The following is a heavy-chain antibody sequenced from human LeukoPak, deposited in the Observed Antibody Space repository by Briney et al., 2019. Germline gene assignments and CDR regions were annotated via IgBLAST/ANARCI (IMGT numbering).Heavy chain of an antibody. CDR3: ARDSSPGNFYKGDILTGYSL. CDR2: VYYSGST. D-gene: IGHD3-9*01. CDR1: GGSISSSSYY. V-gene: IGHV4-61*01. J-gene: IGHJ4*02. Sequence: SETLSLTCTVSGGSISSSSYYWSWIRQPPGKGLEWIGYVYYSGSTNYNPSLKSRVTISVDTSKNQFSLKLSSVTAADTAVYYCARDSSPGNFYKGDILTGYSLWGQGTLVTVSS.